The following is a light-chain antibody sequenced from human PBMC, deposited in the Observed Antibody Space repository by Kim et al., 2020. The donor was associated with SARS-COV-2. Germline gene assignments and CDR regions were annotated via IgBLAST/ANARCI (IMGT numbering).Light chain of an antibody. J-gene: IGLJ1*01. CDR1: SSNIGSNY. Sequence: QRVTISCSGSSSNIGSNYVYWYQQPPGTAPKLLIYGNNQRPSGVPDRFSGSKSGTSASLAISGLRSEDEADYYCAAWDDSLSGYVFGTGTKVTVL. V-gene: IGLV1-47*01. CDR2: GNN. CDR3: AAWDDSLSGYV.